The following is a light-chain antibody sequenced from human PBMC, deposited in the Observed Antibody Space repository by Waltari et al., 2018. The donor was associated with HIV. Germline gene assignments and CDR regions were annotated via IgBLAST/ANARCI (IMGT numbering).Light chain of an antibody. CDR1: SSDVGDYNS. V-gene: IGLV2-14*03. Sequence: QSALTQPASVSGSPGQSITISCTGASSDVGDYNSVSWYQQNPDKAPTLIIYGGSDRPSGISDRFSGSKSGNTASLTISGLQAGDDADYYCSSYSRSNTLVFGTGTKVTVL. J-gene: IGLJ1*01. CDR2: GGS. CDR3: SSYSRSNTLV.